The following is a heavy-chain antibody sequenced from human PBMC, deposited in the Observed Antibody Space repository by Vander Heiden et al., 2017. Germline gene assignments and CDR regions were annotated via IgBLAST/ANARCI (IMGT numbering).Heavy chain of an antibody. CDR2: IWYDGSNT. Sequence: SGFTFSVHGMHWVRQAPGKGLEWVAVIWYDGSNTYYADSVKGRFTISRDNSKNSLYVEMNNLSAEDTAVYYCAREPHFDLWSGYQRAFYFDSWGQGTLVTVSS. CDR1: GFTFSVHG. CDR3: AREPHFDLWSGYQRAFYFDS. J-gene: IGHJ4*02. V-gene: IGHV3-33*01. D-gene: IGHD3-3*01.